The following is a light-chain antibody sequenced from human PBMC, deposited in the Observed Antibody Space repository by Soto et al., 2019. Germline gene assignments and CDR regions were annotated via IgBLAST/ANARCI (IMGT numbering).Light chain of an antibody. V-gene: IGKV3-20*01. CDR2: RAS. CDR1: QGISNS. Sequence: FTTPTTPMPVSPGESATVSCRASQGISNSLAWYQQKPGPAPRLLILRASTRATGIPARFSGSGSGTDFTLTISRLEPEDFAVYYCHQCGRLSWTFGQGTKVDI. J-gene: IGKJ1*01. CDR3: HQCGRLSWT.